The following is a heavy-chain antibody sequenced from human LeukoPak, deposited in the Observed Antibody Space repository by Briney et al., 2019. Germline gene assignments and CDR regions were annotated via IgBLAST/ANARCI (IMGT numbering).Heavy chain of an antibody. CDR1: GGSISSYNW. D-gene: IGHD4/OR15-4a*01. CDR3: ARDLTTPPYNWFDP. J-gene: IGHJ5*02. Sequence: SETLSLTCAVSGGSISSYNWWSWVRQPPGKGLEWIGEIYHSGSTNYNPSLKSRVTISVDKSKNQFSLKMSSVTAADTAVYYCARDLTTPPYNWFDPWGQGILVTVSS. CDR2: IYHSGST. V-gene: IGHV4-4*02.